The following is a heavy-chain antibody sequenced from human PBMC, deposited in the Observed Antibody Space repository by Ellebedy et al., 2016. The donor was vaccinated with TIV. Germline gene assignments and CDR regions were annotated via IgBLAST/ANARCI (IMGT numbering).Heavy chain of an antibody. V-gene: IGHV1-69*13. CDR1: GGTFSSYA. D-gene: IGHD6-13*01. J-gene: IGHJ5*02. CDR3: ARKGIAAAGPRNWFDP. Sequence: AASVKVSCKASGGTFSSYAISWVRQAPGQGLEWMGGIIPIFGTANYAQKFQGRVTITADESTSTAYMELSSLRSEDTAVYYCARKGIAAAGPRNWFDPWGQGTLVTVSS. CDR2: IIPIFGTA.